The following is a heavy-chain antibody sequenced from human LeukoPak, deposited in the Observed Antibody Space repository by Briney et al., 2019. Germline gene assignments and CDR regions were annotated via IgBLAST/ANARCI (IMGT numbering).Heavy chain of an antibody. J-gene: IGHJ4*02. CDR2: ISGSGGST. CDR3: AREDSGYDFEH. D-gene: IGHD5-12*01. Sequence: GGSLRLSCAASGFTFSSYEMNWVRQAPGKGLEWVSAISGSGGSTYYADSVKGRFTISRDNSKNTLYLQMSSLRPEDTAVYHCAREDSGYDFEHRGQGTLVSVSS. CDR1: GFTFSSYE. V-gene: IGHV3-23*01.